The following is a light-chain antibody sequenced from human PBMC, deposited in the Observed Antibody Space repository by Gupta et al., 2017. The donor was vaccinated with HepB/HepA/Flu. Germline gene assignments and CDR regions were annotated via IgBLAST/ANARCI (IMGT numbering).Light chain of an antibody. CDR2: KIS. V-gene: IGKV2-24*01. J-gene: IGKJ1*01. CDR1: QSLVHSDRNTY. CDR3: MQGTQFPWT. Sequence: DVVMTQTPLSSPVTLGQPASISCRSSQSLVHSDRNTYLSWLQQRPGQPPRLLIYKISKRFSGVPDRFSGTGAGTDFTLRISRVEAGDVGIYYCMQGTQFPWTFGQGTKVEI.